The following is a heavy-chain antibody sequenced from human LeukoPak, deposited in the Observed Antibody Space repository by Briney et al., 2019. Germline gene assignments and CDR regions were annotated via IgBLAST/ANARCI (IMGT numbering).Heavy chain of an antibody. CDR3: ARGENYNGWGTHDEFDS. Sequence: SETLSLTCAVSGGSISSGGYSWSWIRQPPGKGLEWIGSIYYSGSTYYNPSLKSRVTISVDTSKNQFSLKLSSVTAADTAVYYCARGENYNGWGTHDEFDSWGQGTLVTVSS. CDR1: GGSISSGGYS. D-gene: IGHD3-10*01. V-gene: IGHV4-39*07. J-gene: IGHJ4*02. CDR2: IYYSGST.